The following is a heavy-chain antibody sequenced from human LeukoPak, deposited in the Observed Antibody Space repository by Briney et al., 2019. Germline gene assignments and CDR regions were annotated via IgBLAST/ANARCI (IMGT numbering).Heavy chain of an antibody. CDR3: ARGLWEGSGSYRIDY. V-gene: IGHV3-48*03. D-gene: IGHD3-10*01. Sequence: GGSLRLSCAASGFTFSSYEMNWVRQAPGKGLEWVSYISSSGSTIYYADSVKGRFTISRDNAKNSLYLQMNSLRAEDTAAYYCARGLWEGSGSYRIDYWGQGTLVTVSS. J-gene: IGHJ4*02. CDR2: ISSSGSTI. CDR1: GFTFSSYE.